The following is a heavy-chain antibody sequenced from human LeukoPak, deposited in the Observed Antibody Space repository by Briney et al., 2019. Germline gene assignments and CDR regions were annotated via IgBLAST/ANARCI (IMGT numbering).Heavy chain of an antibody. CDR1: GYTFSGYY. CDR2: INPNSGGT. J-gene: IGHJ4*02. CDR3: ARFYNWNAPTFDY. Sequence: ASVEVSCKVSGYTFSGYYMHWVRQAPGQGLEWMGRINPNSGGTNYAQKFQGRVTMTRDTSISTAYMELSRLRSDDTAVYYCARFYNWNAPTFDYWGQGTLVTVSS. V-gene: IGHV1-2*06. D-gene: IGHD1-20*01.